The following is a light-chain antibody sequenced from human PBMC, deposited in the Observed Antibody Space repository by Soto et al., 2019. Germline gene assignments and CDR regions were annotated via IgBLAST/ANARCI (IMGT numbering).Light chain of an antibody. J-gene: IGKJ5*01. V-gene: IGKV1-27*01. CDR1: QGISNY. CDR2: AAS. Sequence: EIQMPQTQSSLSASVGDRVTIACRASQGISNYLAWYQQKPGKAPHLLIYAASTLQSGVPARFSGSGSGTDFTLAISRLEPGDVATYYCRHRDRAPNTFGQGTRLE. CDR3: RHRDRAPNT.